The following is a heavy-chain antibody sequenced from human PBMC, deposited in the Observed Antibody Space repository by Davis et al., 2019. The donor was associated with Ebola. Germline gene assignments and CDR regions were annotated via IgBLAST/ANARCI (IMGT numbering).Heavy chain of an antibody. Sequence: ESLKISCAASGFTFSDYYMSWIRQPPGKGLEWIGEINHSGSTNYNPSLKSRVTISVDTSKNQFSLKLSSVTAADTAVYYCARVVDEDYYYGMDVWGKGTTVTVSS. J-gene: IGHJ6*04. D-gene: IGHD2-2*01. CDR2: INHSGST. V-gene: IGHV4-34*01. CDR3: ARVVDEDYYYGMDV. CDR1: GFTFSDYY.